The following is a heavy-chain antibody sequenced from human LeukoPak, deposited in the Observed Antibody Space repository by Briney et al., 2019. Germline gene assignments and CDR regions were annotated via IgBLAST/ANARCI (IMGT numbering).Heavy chain of an antibody. V-gene: IGHV3-74*01. J-gene: IGHJ4*02. D-gene: IGHD6-6*01. CDR2: ISPTGSTT. CDR1: GFTFSSYW. CDR3: ARGPNSNWSGLDF. Sequence: PGGSLRLSCAASGFTFSSYWMHWVRQAPGKGLVWVSRISPTGSTTSYADSVKGRFTVSRDNAKNTLYLQVNNLRAEDTAVYYCARGPNSNWSGLDFWGQGTLVTVSS.